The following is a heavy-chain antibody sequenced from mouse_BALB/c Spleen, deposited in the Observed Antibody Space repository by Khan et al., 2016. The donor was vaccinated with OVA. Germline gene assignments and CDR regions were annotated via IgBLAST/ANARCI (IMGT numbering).Heavy chain of an antibody. CDR1: GYTFTSYV. V-gene: IGHV1S136*01. D-gene: IGHD2-14*01. CDR2: IYPYNDDT. CDR3: AKNYRYDVYFDY. J-gene: IGHJ2*01. Sequence: VQLQQSGPELVKPGASVKMSCKASGYTFTSYVMHWLRQKPGQGLEWIGYIYPYNDDTKYNEKFKGKATLTSDKSSSTAYMELGSLTSDDSAVYYCAKNYRYDVYFDYWGQGTTLTVSS.